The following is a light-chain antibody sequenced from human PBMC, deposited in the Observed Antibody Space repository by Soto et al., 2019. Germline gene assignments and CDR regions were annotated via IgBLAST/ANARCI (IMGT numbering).Light chain of an antibody. Sequence: QSALTQPASMSGSPGQSITISCTGTSSDIGGYNYVSWYQQHPGKAPKLMMYEVSNRPSGISNRFSGSKSGNTASLTISGLQAEDEADYYCSSFTTTITVVFGGGTKLTVL. CDR1: SSDIGGYNY. V-gene: IGLV2-14*01. CDR3: SSFTTTITVV. CDR2: EVS. J-gene: IGLJ2*01.